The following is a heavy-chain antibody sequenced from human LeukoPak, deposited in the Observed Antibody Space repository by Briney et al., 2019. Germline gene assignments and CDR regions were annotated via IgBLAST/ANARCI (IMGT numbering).Heavy chain of an antibody. Sequence: SETLSLTCTVSGGSISSYYWSWIRQPPGKGLEWIGYIYYSGSTSYNPSLKSRVTISVDTSKNQFSLKLSAVTAANTAVYYCARDPSTLLPTDDSWGQGTLVAVSS. D-gene: IGHD2-2*01. CDR2: IYYSGST. V-gene: IGHV4-59*01. J-gene: IGHJ4*02. CDR1: GGSISSYY. CDR3: ARDPSTLLPTDDS.